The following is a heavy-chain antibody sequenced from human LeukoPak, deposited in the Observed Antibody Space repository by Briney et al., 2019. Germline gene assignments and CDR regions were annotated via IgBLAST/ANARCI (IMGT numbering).Heavy chain of an antibody. CDR2: IYYSGST. J-gene: IGHJ3*02. CDR1: RGSIRTYY. CDR3: ALDSSGWSDDSFDI. V-gene: IGHV4-59*01. Sequence: SETLSLTCTVSRGSIRTYYWSWIRQPPGKGLEWIGYIYYSGSTNYNPSLKSRVTMSIDTSKNHFSLNLNSVTAADTAIYYCALDSSGWSDDSFDIWGQGTMVTVSS. D-gene: IGHD6-13*01.